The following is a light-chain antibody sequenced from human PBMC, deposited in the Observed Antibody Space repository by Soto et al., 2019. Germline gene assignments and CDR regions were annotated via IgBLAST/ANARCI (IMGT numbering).Light chain of an antibody. CDR2: GAS. J-gene: IGKJ3*01. CDR1: QSVSSSY. CDR3: QQYGTSPPTVT. V-gene: IGKV3-20*01. Sequence: DIVLTQSPGTLSLSPGERATLSCRASQSVSSSYLAWYQQRPGQAPRLLIFGASTRATGIPDRFSGSESGTASTLTISSLQPEDFAVYYCQQYGTSPPTVTFGPGTKVDI.